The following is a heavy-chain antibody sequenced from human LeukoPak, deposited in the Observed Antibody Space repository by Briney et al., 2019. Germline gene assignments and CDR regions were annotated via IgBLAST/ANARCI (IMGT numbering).Heavy chain of an antibody. CDR1: GFTFDNYR. D-gene: IGHD1-26*01. CDR3: TKRVKYGGTWDHFAD. CDR2: VSADGGNT. J-gene: IGHJ4*02. Sequence: PGGSLRLSCAASGFTFDNYRMSWVRQAPGKGLEWVSTVSADGGNTYYADSVKGRFTISRDNSKSTLILQMNSLRVEDTALYYCTKRVKYGGTWDHFADWGQGTLVTVSS. V-gene: IGHV3-23*01.